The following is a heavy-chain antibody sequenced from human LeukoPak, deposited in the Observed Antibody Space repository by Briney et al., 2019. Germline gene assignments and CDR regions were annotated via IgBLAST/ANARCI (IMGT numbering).Heavy chain of an antibody. V-gene: IGHV4-39*01. CDR3: GGGSSGWFWGGGNLDY. J-gene: IGHJ4*02. CDR1: GGSISSSSYY. CDR2: IYYSGST. D-gene: IGHD6-19*01. Sequence: KSSETLSLTCTVSGGSISSSSYYWGWIRQPPGRGLEWIGSIYYSGSTYYNPSLKSRVTISVDTSKNQFSLKLSSVTGADTAAYYFGGGSSGWFWGGGNLDYWGQGTLVTVSS.